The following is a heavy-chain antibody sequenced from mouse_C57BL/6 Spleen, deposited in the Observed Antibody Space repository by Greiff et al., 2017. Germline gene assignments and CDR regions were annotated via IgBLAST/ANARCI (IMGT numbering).Heavy chain of an antibody. CDR3: ARRGNYGSSPYYFDY. Sequence: QVQLQQSGPELVKPGASVKLSCKASGYTFTSYWMHWVKQRPGQGLEWIGNINPSNGGTNYNEKFKSKATLTVDKSSSTAYMQLSSLTSEDSAVYYCARRGNYGSSPYYFDYWGQGATLTVSS. J-gene: IGHJ2*01. CDR2: INPSNGGT. V-gene: IGHV1-53*01. CDR1: GYTFTSYW. D-gene: IGHD1-1*01.